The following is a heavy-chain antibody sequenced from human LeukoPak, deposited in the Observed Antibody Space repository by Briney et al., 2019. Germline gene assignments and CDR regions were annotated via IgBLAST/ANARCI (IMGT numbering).Heavy chain of an antibody. D-gene: IGHD1-26*01. J-gene: IGHJ3*02. Sequence: GGSLRLSCAASGFTFSNGWMSWVRQVPGKGLEWVGRIKSKSDGGTTDYAAPVKGRFTISRDDSKNTLYLQMNSLRAEDTAVYYCARDYSRWELLLGAFDIWGQGTMVTVSS. CDR2: IKSKSDGGTT. CDR1: GFTFSNGW. V-gene: IGHV3-15*01. CDR3: ARDYSRWELLLGAFDI.